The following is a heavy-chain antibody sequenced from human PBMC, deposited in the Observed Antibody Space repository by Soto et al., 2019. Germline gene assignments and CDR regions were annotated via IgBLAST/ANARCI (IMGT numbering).Heavy chain of an antibody. CDR1: GDSITTYGYY. D-gene: IGHD2-8*01. V-gene: IGHV4-39*01. CDR3: ARSHYTYGLLIDY. J-gene: IGHJ4*02. Sequence: SVTISLTCSVSGDSITTYGYYWGWIRQTTDKRLHCSRKLYFHGKTFSHPSLISRVFISGDTSKNGFSLRLTSVTAADTAVYYGARSHYTYGLLIDYRGTGTLFTAAS. CDR2: LYFHGKT.